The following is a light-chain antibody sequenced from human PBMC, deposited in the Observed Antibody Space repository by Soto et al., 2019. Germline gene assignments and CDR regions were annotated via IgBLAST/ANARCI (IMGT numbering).Light chain of an antibody. CDR2: DVS. CDR1: SSDIGDYKY. Sequence: QSALTQPASVSGSPGQSITISCTGSSSDIGDYKYVSWYKHHPAKAPKLMIYDVSNRPSGVSNRFSGSKSGNTASLTISGLQAEDEADYYCSSYTSTNFVIFGGGTKLTVL. CDR3: SSYTSTNFVI. V-gene: IGLV2-14*03. J-gene: IGLJ2*01.